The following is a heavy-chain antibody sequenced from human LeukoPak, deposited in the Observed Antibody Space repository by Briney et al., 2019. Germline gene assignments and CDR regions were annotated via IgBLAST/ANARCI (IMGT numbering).Heavy chain of an antibody. CDR3: VRHWVHDFGGSDWYFDL. CDR1: GDSLSRSS. D-gene: IGHD4-23*01. V-gene: IGHV4-59*08. Sequence: SETLSLTCTVSGDSLSRSSWSWIRQSSGGGLEWIGYMFYGGTTNHNPSLKGRVTMSMVTSKDQFSLSLSSVTAADTAVYFCVRHWVHDFGGSDWYFDLWGRGTLVTVSS. CDR2: MFYGGTT. J-gene: IGHJ2*01.